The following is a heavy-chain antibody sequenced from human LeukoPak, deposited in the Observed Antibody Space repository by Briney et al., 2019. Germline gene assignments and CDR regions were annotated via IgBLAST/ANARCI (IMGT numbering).Heavy chain of an antibody. CDR3: TRVVHYYDSSGYGYYFDY. J-gene: IGHJ4*02. D-gene: IGHD3-22*01. CDR1: GFTFGDYA. Sequence: GGSLRLSCTASGFTFGDYAMSWVRQAPGKGLEWVGFIRSKAYGGTTEYAASVKGRFTISRDDSKSIAYLQMNSLKTEDTAVYNCTRVVHYYDSSGYGYYFDYWGQGSLVTVSS. V-gene: IGHV3-49*04. CDR2: IRSKAYGGTT.